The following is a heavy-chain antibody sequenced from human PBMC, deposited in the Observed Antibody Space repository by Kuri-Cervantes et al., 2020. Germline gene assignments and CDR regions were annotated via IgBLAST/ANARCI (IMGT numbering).Heavy chain of an antibody. D-gene: IGHD3-22*01. J-gene: IGHJ3*02. V-gene: IGHV1-69*05. Sequence: SVKVSCKASGGTFSSYAISWVRQAPGQGLEWMGGIIPIFGTANYAQKFQGRVTITTDESTSTAYMELRSLRSDDTAVYYCARVERYYYDSSGYYHDAFDIWGQGTMVTVSS. CDR3: ARVERYYYDSSGYYHDAFDI. CDR1: GGTFSSYA. CDR2: IIPIFGTA.